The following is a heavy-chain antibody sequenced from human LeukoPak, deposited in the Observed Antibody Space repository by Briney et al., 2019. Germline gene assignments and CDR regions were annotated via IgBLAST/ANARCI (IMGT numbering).Heavy chain of an antibody. CDR1: GFTFSSYG. J-gene: IGHJ4*02. D-gene: IGHD2-21*01. CDR3: ARSKMWPPSFDY. V-gene: IGHV3-23*01. Sequence: GGSLRLSCAASGFTFSSYGVNWVRQAPGKGREWVSVITTTGGDTKYADSVKGRFTISRDNSKNTVYLQMNSLRAEDTAVYFCARSKMWPPSFDYWGQGTPVTVSS. CDR2: ITTTGGDT.